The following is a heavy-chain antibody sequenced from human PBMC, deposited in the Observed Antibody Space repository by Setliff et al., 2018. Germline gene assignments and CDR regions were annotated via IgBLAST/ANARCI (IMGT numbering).Heavy chain of an antibody. CDR2: INRRGGT. CDR1: GGSVNSGYDN. D-gene: IGHD6-19*01. Sequence: ASETLSLTCTVSGGSVNSGYDNWNWLRQPAGKGLEWIGHINRRGGTNFSPSLKSRVTISLDTSKNQFSLNLTSVTAADTAVYYCARASSGWYSAYYYYMDVWGKGTTVTVSS. V-gene: IGHV4-61*09. CDR3: ARASSGWYSAYYYYMDV. J-gene: IGHJ6*03.